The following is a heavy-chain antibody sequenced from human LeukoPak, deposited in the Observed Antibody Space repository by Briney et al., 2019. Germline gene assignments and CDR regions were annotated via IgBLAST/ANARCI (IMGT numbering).Heavy chain of an antibody. CDR1: GFTVSTYW. J-gene: IGHJ5*01. D-gene: IGHD5-24*01. CDR3: ARDGGGYDS. Sequence: GGSQRLSCAASGFTVSTYWMSWVRQTPGKGLEWVANIKEDGSRQYYVDSVKGRFTISRDNAKNSLYLQMNSLRVEDTAVYYCARDGGGYDSWGQGTLVTVSS. CDR2: IKEDGSRQ. V-gene: IGHV3-7*01.